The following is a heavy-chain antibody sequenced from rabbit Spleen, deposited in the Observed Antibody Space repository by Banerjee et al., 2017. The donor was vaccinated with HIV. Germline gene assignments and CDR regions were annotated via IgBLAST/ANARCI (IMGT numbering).Heavy chain of an antibody. V-gene: IGHV1S45*01. D-gene: IGHD1-1*01. CDR1: GFSLGSSYY. CDR2: IATSSSSSP. CDR3: ARDNSSSSGYYLDL. Sequence: QQQLEESGGDLVQPGASLTLTCTASGFSLGSSYYICWVRQTPGKGLEWIGCIATSSSSSPYYASWAKGRVTISKTSSTTVTLQMTGLTAADTATYWCARDNSSSSGYYLDLWGQGTLVPS. J-gene: IGHJ4*01.